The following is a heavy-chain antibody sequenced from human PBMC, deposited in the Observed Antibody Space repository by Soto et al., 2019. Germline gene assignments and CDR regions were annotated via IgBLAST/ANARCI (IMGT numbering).Heavy chain of an antibody. J-gene: IGHJ3*02. CDR3: AKGKEIGAFSWFIAFDI. CDR2: ISGSGGST. Sequence: GGSLRLSCAASGFTFSSYAMSWVRQAPGKGLEWVSAISGSGGSTYYADSVKGRFTISRDNSKNTLYLQMNSLRAEDTAVYYCAKGKEIGAFSWFIAFDIWGQGTMVTVSS. CDR1: GFTFSSYA. V-gene: IGHV3-23*01. D-gene: IGHD2-8*01.